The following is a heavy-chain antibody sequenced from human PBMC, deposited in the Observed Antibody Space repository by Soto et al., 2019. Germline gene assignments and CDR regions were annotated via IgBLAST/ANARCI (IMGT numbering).Heavy chain of an antibody. CDR2: IHYSGST. CDR3: AREKGSTSSNWFDP. CDR1: GGSISSYY. Sequence: SETLSLTCTVSGGSISSYYWSWIRQPPGKGLEWIGYIHYSGSTNYNPSLKSRVTISVDTSKNQFSLKLSSVTAADTAVYYCAREKGSTSSNWFDPWGQGTLVTVSS. J-gene: IGHJ5*02. V-gene: IGHV4-59*01. D-gene: IGHD2-2*01.